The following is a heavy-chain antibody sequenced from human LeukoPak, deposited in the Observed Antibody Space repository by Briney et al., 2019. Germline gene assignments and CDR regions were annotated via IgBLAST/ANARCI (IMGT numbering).Heavy chain of an antibody. Sequence: GGSLRLSCAASGFTFSSYAMSWVRQAPGKGLEWVSAISGSGGSTYYADSVKGRFTISRDNSKNTLYLQMSSLRAEDTAVYYCVKTSRGYNWNDSPYYFDYWGQGTLVTVSS. V-gene: IGHV3-23*01. CDR2: ISGSGGST. D-gene: IGHD1-1*01. CDR1: GFTFSSYA. J-gene: IGHJ4*02. CDR3: VKTSRGYNWNDSPYYFDY.